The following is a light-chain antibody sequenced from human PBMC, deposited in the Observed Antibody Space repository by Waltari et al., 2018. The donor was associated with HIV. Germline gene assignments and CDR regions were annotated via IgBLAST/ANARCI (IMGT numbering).Light chain of an antibody. Sequence: DIQMTQSPSPLSASVGDRVPITCRASQSVSSWLAWFQQTPGKAPKLLIYKASTVESGVPSRFSGSGSGTEFTLTINNLQPDDFATYYCQHFSAYSPWTFGQGTKVEV. CDR2: KAS. J-gene: IGKJ1*01. CDR1: QSVSSW. V-gene: IGKV1-5*03. CDR3: QHFSAYSPWT.